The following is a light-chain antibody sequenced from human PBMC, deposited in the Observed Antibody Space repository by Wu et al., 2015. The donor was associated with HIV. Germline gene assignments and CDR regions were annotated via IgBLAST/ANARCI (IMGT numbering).Light chain of an antibody. Sequence: IQLTQSPSSLSASVGERVTITCRASQAIGNFVGWYQQKPGKSPELLIFEVSNLESGVPSRFSGSASGTEFTLTISSLQPEDFATYYCLQHNSYPFTFGPGTKVDIK. J-gene: IGKJ3*01. CDR2: EVS. CDR1: QAIGNF. CDR3: LQHNSYPFT. V-gene: IGKV1-13*02.